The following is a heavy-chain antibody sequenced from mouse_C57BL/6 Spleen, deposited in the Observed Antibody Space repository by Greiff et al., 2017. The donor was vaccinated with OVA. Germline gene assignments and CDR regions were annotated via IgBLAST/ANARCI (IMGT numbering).Heavy chain of an antibody. D-gene: IGHD1-1*01. CDR1: GFTFSDFY. Sequence: EVQLVESGGGLVQSGRSLRLSCATSGFTFSDFYMEWVRQAPGKGLEWIAASRNKANDYTTEYSASVKGRFIVSRDTSQSILYLQMNALRAEDTAIYYCARDGHYGSFDYWVQGTTLTVSS. CDR2: SRNKANDYTT. V-gene: IGHV7-1*01. CDR3: ARDGHYGSFDY. J-gene: IGHJ2*01.